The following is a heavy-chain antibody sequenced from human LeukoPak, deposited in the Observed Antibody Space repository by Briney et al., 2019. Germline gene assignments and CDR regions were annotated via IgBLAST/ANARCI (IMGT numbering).Heavy chain of an antibody. CDR2: IRSKTDGGTA. V-gene: IGHV3-15*01. J-gene: IGHJ4*02. CDR1: GFTFSNAW. Sequence: GGSLRLSCAASGFTFSNAWMSWVRQAPGKGLDWVGRIRSKTDGGTADHAASVKGRFTISRDDSKNMLYLQMNSLKTEDTAVYYCSTWTDLYDYWGQGTLVTVSS. D-gene: IGHD3/OR15-3a*01. CDR3: STWTDLYDY.